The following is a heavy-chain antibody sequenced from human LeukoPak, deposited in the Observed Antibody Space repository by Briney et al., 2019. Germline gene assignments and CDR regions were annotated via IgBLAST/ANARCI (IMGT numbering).Heavy chain of an antibody. CDR2: VHYSGTA. J-gene: IGHJ6*03. Sequence: SETLSLTCTVSGSSISSYYWTWIRQPPGKGLEFIGHVHYSGTANYNPSLRSRVTISIDTSKKHFFLKLKSVTAADTAVYYCARTNRAIFGVVTATHMDVWGKGTTVTVSS. V-gene: IGHV4-59*01. D-gene: IGHD3-3*01. CDR1: GSSISSYY. CDR3: ARTNRAIFGVVTATHMDV.